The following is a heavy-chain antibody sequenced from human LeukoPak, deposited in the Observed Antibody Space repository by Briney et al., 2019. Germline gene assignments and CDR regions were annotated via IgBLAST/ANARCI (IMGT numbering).Heavy chain of an antibody. CDR1: GFTFSDYY. CDR3: AGDRGGAAAY. CDR2: ISTSSSST. V-gene: IGHV3-11*05. J-gene: IGHJ4*02. Sequence: GGSLRLSCAASGFTFSDYYMSWIRQAPGKGLEWVSYISTSSSSTNYADPVKGRFTISRDNAKNSLLLQMNSLRAEDTAVYYCAGDRGGAAAYWGQGTLVTVSS. D-gene: IGHD3-16*01.